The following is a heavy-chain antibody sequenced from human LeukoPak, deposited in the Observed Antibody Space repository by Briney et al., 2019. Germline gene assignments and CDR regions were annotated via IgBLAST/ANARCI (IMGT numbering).Heavy chain of an antibody. CDR2: IYYSGST. J-gene: IGHJ4*02. V-gene: IGHV4-31*03. D-gene: IGHD1-20*01. Sequence: SETLSLTCTVSGGSISSGGYYWSWIRQHPGKGLEWIGYIYYSGSTYYNPSLKSRVTISVDTSKNQFSLKLSSVTAADTAVYYCARSSARYNWNYCDYWGQGTLVTVSS. CDR1: GGSISSGGYY. CDR3: ARSSARYNWNYCDY.